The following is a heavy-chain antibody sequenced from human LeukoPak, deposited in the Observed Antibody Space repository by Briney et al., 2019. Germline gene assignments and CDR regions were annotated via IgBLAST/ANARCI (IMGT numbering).Heavy chain of an antibody. V-gene: IGHV3-23*01. CDR3: AKDLPVGATTVDY. D-gene: IGHD1-26*01. CDR1: GVTFSRYA. Sequence: QSGGSLRLSCEASGVTFSRYAMSWVRQAPGKGLEWVSAISGSGGSTYYADSVKGRFTISRDNSKNTLYLQMNSLRAEDTAVYYCAKDLPVGATTVDYWGQGTLVTVSS. CDR2: ISGSGGST. J-gene: IGHJ4*02.